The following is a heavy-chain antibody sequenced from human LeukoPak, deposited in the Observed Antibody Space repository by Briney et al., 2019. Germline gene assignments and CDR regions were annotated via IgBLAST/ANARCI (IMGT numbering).Heavy chain of an antibody. CDR2: IIPIFGTA. CDR3: ARAGEGFWSGYPSNYFDY. CDR1: GGTFSSYA. Sequence: SVKVSCKASGGTFSSYAISWVRQAPGQGLEWMGGIIPIFGTANYAQKFQGRVTITADESTSTAYMELSSLRSEDTAVYYCARAGEGFWSGYPSNYFDYWGQGTLVTVSS. J-gene: IGHJ4*02. D-gene: IGHD3-3*01. V-gene: IGHV1-69*01.